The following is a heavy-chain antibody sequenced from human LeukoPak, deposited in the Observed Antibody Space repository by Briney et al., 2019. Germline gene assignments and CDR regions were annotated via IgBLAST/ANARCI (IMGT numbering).Heavy chain of an antibody. Sequence: SGGSLRLSCAASGFTFSDYWIHWVRQAPGKGLVWVSRINTDGSITNYADSVKGRFSISRDNAKNTPYLQMSSLRAEDTAVYYCARDRGPRTGFMVREAYDYWGQGTLVTVSS. CDR3: ARDRGPRTGFMVREAYDY. D-gene: IGHD3-10*01. CDR1: GFTFSDYW. CDR2: INTDGSIT. J-gene: IGHJ4*02. V-gene: IGHV3-74*01.